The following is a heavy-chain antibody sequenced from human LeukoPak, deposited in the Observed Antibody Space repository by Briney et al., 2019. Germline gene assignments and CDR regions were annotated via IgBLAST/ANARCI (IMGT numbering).Heavy chain of an antibody. J-gene: IGHJ4*02. CDR3: ARDSDYGSGLYYFDY. D-gene: IGHD3-10*01. CDR1: GGPISSYY. CDR2: IYTSGST. V-gene: IGHV4-4*07. Sequence: PSETLSLTCTVSGGPISSYYWSWIRQPAGKGLEWIGRIYTSGSTNYNPSLKSRVTISVDKSKNQFSLKLSSVTAADTAVYYCARDSDYGSGLYYFDYWGQGTLVTVSS.